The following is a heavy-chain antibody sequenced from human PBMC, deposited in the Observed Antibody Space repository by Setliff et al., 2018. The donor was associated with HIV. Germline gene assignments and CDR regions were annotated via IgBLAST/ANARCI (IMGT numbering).Heavy chain of an antibody. J-gene: IGHJ3*02. V-gene: IGHV4-59*01. CDR1: RGSISRYY. Sequence: SETLSLTCTVSRGSISRYYWSWIRQPPGKGLEWIGYIYYTGTTKYNPSLKSRVTMSVDTSKNQLSLKLSSLTAADTAVYYCARDRPPSTVDMLGAFDRWGQGTMVNVSS. CDR2: IYYTGTT. CDR3: ARDRPPSTVDMLGAFDR. D-gene: IGHD4-17*01.